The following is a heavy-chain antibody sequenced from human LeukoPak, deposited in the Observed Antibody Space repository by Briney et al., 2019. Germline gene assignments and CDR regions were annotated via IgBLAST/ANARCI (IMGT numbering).Heavy chain of an antibody. Sequence: GASVKVSCKASGYTFSVYYIHWVRQAPREGLEWMGWISPNIGGTTFAQRFQGRVTMTRDSSISTVYMELTRLRPDDTAVYYCARGESSDAFDIWGQGTMVTVSS. D-gene: IGHD1-26*01. CDR2: ISPNIGGT. CDR1: GYTFSVYY. V-gene: IGHV1-2*02. CDR3: ARGESSDAFDI. J-gene: IGHJ3*02.